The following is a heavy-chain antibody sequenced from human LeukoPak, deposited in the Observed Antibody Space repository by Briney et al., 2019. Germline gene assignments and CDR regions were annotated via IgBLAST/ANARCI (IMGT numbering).Heavy chain of an antibody. J-gene: IGHJ4*02. CDR2: IHHDGRI. Sequence: SETLSLTCDVSGGSIDSTNWWNWVRQPPGKGLEWIGEIHHDGRINYNPSLKSRVTLSVDKSKNQFSLRLNSVTAADTAMYYCARSHDHLWGNYPDYWGQGTLITISS. CDR3: ARSHDHLWGNYPDY. D-gene: IGHD3-16*02. V-gene: IGHV4/OR15-8*01. CDR1: GGSIDSTNW.